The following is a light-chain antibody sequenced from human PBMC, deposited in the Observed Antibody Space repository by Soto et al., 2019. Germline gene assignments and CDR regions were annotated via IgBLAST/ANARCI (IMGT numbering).Light chain of an antibody. Sequence: QTVVTQSPSASGTPGQSVTISCSGSSSNIGDNTVNWYQQLPGTAPKLLMYSNDQRWSGVPDRFSGSKSGTSASLAISGLQSEDEADYYCAVWDDSLDGVVFGGGTKLTVL. V-gene: IGLV1-44*01. J-gene: IGLJ2*01. CDR1: SSNIGDNT. CDR2: SND. CDR3: AVWDDSLDGVV.